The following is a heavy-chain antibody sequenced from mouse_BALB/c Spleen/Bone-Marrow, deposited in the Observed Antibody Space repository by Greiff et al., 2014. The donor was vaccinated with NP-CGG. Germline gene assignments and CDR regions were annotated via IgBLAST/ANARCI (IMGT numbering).Heavy chain of an antibody. Sequence: EVNVEESGGGLVQPGGSLKLSCAASGFDFSRYWMTWVRQAPGKGLEWIGEINPNSGTINYTPSLKDKFIISRNNAKNTLYLQMSKVRSEDTALYYCARNGYYGWIAYWGQGTLVTVSA. V-gene: IGHV4-1*02. J-gene: IGHJ3*01. CDR1: GFDFSRYW. CDR2: INPNSGTI. CDR3: ARNGYYGWIAY. D-gene: IGHD2-3*01.